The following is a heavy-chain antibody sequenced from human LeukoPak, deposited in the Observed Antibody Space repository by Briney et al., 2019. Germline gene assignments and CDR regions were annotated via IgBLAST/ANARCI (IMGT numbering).Heavy chain of an antibody. V-gene: IGHV3-48*04. Sequence: GGSLRLSCAVSGFTFSNHGMHWVRQAPGKGLEWVSYISSSGSTIYYADSVKGRFTISRDNAKNSLYLQMNSLRAEDTAVYYCARGGYYFDYWGQGTLVTVSS. CDR3: ARGGYYFDY. CDR2: ISSSGSTI. J-gene: IGHJ4*02. CDR1: GFTFSNHG.